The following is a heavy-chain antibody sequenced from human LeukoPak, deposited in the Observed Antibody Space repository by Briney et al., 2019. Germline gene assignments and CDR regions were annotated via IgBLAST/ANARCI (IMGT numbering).Heavy chain of an antibody. CDR1: GGSISSGGYS. CDR3: ARDYGGEYFQH. J-gene: IGHJ1*01. V-gene: IGHV4-30-2*01. D-gene: IGHD4-23*01. CDR2: IYHSGST. Sequence: SETLSLTCAVSGGSISSGGYSWSWIRQPPGKGLEWIGYIYHSGSTCYNPSLKSRVTISVDRSKNQSSLKLSSVTAADTAVYYCARDYGGEYFQHWGQGTLVTVSS.